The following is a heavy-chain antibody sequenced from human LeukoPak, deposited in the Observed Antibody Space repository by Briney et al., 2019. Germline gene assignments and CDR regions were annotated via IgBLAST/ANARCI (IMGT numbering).Heavy chain of an antibody. J-gene: IGHJ4*02. V-gene: IGHV1-18*01. D-gene: IGHD1-26*01. Sequence: VASVKSSCKASGYTFTSYGISWVRQAPGQRLEWMGWISAYNGNTNYAQKLQGRVTMTTDTSTSTAYMELRSLRSDDTAVYYCARDHSGKIDYWGQGTLVTVSS. CDR1: GYTFTSYG. CDR3: ARDHSGKIDY. CDR2: ISAYNGNT.